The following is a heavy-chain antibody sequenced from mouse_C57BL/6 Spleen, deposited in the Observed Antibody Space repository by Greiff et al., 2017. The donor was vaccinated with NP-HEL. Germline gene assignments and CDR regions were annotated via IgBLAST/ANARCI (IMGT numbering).Heavy chain of an antibody. CDR3: TAYGNFYYFDY. V-gene: IGHV1-15*01. CDR1: GYTFTDYE. D-gene: IGHD2-1*01. CDR2: IDPETGGT. J-gene: IGHJ2*01. Sequence: VKLMESGAELVRPGASVTLSCKASGYTFTDYEMHWVKQTPVHGLEWIGAIDPETGGTAYNQKFKGKAILTADKSSSTAYMELRSLTSEDSAVYYCTAYGNFYYFDYWGQGTTLTVSS.